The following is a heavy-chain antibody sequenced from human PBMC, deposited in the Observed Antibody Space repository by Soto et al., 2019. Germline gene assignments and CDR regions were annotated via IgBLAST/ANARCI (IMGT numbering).Heavy chain of an antibody. V-gene: IGHV3-9*01. J-gene: IGHJ4*02. CDR2: ISDGGGST. CDR1: GFTFDDYA. CDR3: ATAPPNCGGDCYHLDY. D-gene: IGHD2-21*02. Sequence: PGGSLRLSCAASGFTFDDYAMHWVRQAPGKGLEWVSSISDGGGSTNYADSVRGRFTISRDNAKNSLYLQMNSLRAEDTAVYYCATAPPNCGGDCYHLDYWGQGTLVTVSS.